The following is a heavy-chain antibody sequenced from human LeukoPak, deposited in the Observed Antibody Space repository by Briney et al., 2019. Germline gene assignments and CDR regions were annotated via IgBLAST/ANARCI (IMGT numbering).Heavy chain of an antibody. Sequence: SETLSLTCAVYGGSFGGYYWSWIRQPPGKGLEWIGEINHSGSTNYNPSLKSRVTISVDTSKNQFSLKLSSVTAADTAVYYCAREGCCTNGVCLPPPSAFWFDPWGQGTLVTVSS. CDR3: AREGCCTNGVCLPPPSAFWFDP. CDR2: INHSGST. V-gene: IGHV4-34*01. D-gene: IGHD2-8*01. J-gene: IGHJ5*02. CDR1: GGSFGGYY.